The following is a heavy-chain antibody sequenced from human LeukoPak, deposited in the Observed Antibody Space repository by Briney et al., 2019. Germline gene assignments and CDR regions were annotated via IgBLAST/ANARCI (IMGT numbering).Heavy chain of an antibody. CDR1: GDTFTGYH. CDR2: FDPNTGAT. V-gene: IGHV1-2*02. Sequence: GASVKVSCKASGDTFTGYHIHWVRQAPRQGLEWMGCFDPNTGATHYAQKFQGRVTMTRDTSIDTDFLELRSLISDDTALYYCAGYTVVRGLTLSGFDIWGQGTMITVSS. J-gene: IGHJ3*02. CDR3: AGYTVVRGLTLSGFDI. D-gene: IGHD3-10*01.